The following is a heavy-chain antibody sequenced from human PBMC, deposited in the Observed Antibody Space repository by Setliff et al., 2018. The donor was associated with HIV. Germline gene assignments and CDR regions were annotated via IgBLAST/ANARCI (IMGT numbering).Heavy chain of an antibody. CDR3: AKDRYCTNGVCYFNWFDP. D-gene: IGHD2-8*01. V-gene: IGHV3-30*18. Sequence: GGSLRLSCVTSGFTFTKYGLHWVRQAPGKGLEWVAVISYDVGRKDYAESVNGRFTISRDDSKGTLYLQMNSLRAEDTAVYYCAKDRYCTNGVCYFNWFDPWGQGALVTVSS. J-gene: IGHJ5*02. CDR2: ISYDVGRK. CDR1: GFTFTKYG.